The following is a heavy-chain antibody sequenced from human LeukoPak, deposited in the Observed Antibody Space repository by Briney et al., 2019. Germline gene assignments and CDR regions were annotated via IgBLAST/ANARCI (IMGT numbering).Heavy chain of an antibody. CDR1: GFTFTTYG. CDR3: AKDLWEWELLDPFDY. CDR2: IGGSGIRT. Sequence: PGGSLRLSCSASGFTFTTYGMNWVRQAPGKGLEWVSGIGGSGIRTYYADSVKGRFTISRDNSRNTVYLQMNSLRAEDTAVYYCAKDLWEWELLDPFDYWGQGTLVTVSS. V-gene: IGHV3-23*01. D-gene: IGHD1-26*01. J-gene: IGHJ4*02.